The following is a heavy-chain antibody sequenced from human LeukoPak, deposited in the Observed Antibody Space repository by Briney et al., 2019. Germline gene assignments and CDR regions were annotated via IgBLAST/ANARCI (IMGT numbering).Heavy chain of an antibody. J-gene: IGHJ4*02. CDR1: GYMFTSHG. CDR3: ARAFSTTAFDY. Sequence: ASVKVSCKSSGYMFTSHGIHWLRQAPGQGLEWMGWISAQNGNTNYMQQFLGRVTMTRDTSASTVYMELRSLKSDDTAVYYCARAFSTTAFDYWGQGTLVTVSS. D-gene: IGHD4-17*01. V-gene: IGHV1-18*01. CDR2: ISAQNGNT.